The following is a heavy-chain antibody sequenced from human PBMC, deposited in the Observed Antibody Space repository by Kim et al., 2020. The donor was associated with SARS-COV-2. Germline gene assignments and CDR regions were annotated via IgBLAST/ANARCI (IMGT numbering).Heavy chain of an antibody. V-gene: IGHV3-9*01. D-gene: IGHD1-7*01. Sequence: SLRLSCAASGFTFGDYAMHWVRQAPGKGLEWVSGISWNSGSIGYADSVKGRFTISRDNAKNSLYLQMNSLRAEDTALYYCAKDHGGLAGTTAPLDPWGQGTLVTVSS. CDR2: ISWNSGSI. CDR1: GFTFGDYA. CDR3: AKDHGGLAGTTAPLDP. J-gene: IGHJ5*02.